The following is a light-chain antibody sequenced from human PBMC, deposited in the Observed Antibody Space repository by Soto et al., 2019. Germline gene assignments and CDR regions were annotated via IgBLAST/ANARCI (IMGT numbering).Light chain of an antibody. V-gene: IGKV3-15*01. J-gene: IGKJ5*01. CDR3: QQYIKWPIT. CDR1: QSVSSN. CDR2: DAS. Sequence: EIVMTQSPGTLSVSPGERATLSCRASQSVSSNLAWYQQKPGHAPRLLISDASTRATGIPARFSGSGSGTEFTLTVSSLQSEDFAVYYCQQYIKWPITFGQGTRLEIK.